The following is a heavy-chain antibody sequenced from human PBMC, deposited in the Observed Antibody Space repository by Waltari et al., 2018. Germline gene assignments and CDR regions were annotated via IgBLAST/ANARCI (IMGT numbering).Heavy chain of an antibody. CDR2: ISSSSRTI. V-gene: IGHV3-48*02. CDR1: GFTFSSYS. CDR3: AIRDGYNSGFDY. D-gene: IGHD5-12*01. J-gene: IGHJ4*02. Sequence: EVQLVESGGGLVQPGGSLRLSCAASGFTFSSYSMNWVRQAPGKGLEGVSYISSSSRTIYDEDSVKGRFTISRDNAKNSLYLQMNSLRDEDTAVYYWAIRDGYNSGFDYCGQGTLVTVSS.